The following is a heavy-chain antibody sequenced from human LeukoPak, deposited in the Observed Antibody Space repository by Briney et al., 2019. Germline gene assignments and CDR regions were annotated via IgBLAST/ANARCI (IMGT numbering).Heavy chain of an antibody. CDR1: GYTFTSNY. Sequence: ASVKVSCKAFGYTFTSNYMHWVRQATGRGLEWMGWMNPNSGNTGYAQKFQGRVTITRNTSISTAYMELSSLRSEDTAVYYCARGGFTHYDFWSGYYTEYYYYMDVWGKGTTVTVSS. CDR3: ARGGFTHYDFWSGYYTEYYYYMDV. V-gene: IGHV1-8*03. D-gene: IGHD3-3*01. J-gene: IGHJ6*03. CDR2: MNPNSGNT.